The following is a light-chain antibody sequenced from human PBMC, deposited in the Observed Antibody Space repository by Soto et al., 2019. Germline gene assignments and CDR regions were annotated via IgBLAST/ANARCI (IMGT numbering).Light chain of an antibody. CDR3: AAWDGSLNNVL. CDR1: GSSVGTNT. CDR2: GNN. V-gene: IGLV1-44*01. Sequence: QSALTPPPSASGTPGQRVTISCSGSGSSVGTNTVNWYRQLPGTAPKLLIYGNNQRPSGVPDRFSGSKSGTSASLAISWLQSEDEAEYYCAAWDGSLNNVLFGGGTKLTVL. J-gene: IGLJ2*01.